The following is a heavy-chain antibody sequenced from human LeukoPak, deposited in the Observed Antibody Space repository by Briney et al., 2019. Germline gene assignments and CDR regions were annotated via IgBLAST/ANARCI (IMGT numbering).Heavy chain of an antibody. CDR3: ARDGRRAFDI. CDR1: GFTFSSYS. V-gene: IGHV3-7*01. Sequence: GGSLRLSCAASGFTFSSYSMNWVRQAPGKGLEWVANIKADGSEKYYVDSVEGRFSISRDNAKNSLYLRMNSLRAEDTAVYYCARDGRRAFDIWGQGTMVTVSS. J-gene: IGHJ3*02. CDR2: IKADGSEK.